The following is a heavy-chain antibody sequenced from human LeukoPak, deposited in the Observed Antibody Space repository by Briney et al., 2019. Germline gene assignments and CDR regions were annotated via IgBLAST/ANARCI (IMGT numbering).Heavy chain of an antibody. CDR3: ARGTLVAVRSVGATSLGY. V-gene: IGHV1-8*01. Sequence: ASVKVSCKASGYTFTSYDINWVRQAKGQGLEWMGWMNPNSGNTGYAQKFQGRVTMTRNTSISTAYMELSSLRSEDTAVYYCARGTLVAVRSVGATSLGYWGQGTLVTVSS. D-gene: IGHD1-26*01. CDR1: GYTFTSYD. CDR2: MNPNSGNT. J-gene: IGHJ4*02.